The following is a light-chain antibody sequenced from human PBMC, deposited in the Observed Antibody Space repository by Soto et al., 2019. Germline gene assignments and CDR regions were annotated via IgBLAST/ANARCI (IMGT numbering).Light chain of an antibody. CDR2: GAS. Sequence: EIVLTQSPGTLSLSPGERATLSCRASQSISSSYLAWYQQNPGQAPRLLVYGASSRATGIPDRFSGSGSGTDFTLTISRLEHEDFAVYYCQQYGSSRFTFGPGTKVDIK. CDR3: QQYGSSRFT. CDR1: QSISSSY. V-gene: IGKV3-20*01. J-gene: IGKJ3*01.